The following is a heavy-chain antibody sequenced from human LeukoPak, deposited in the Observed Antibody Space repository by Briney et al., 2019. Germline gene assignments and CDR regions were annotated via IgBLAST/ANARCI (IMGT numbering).Heavy chain of an antibody. J-gene: IGHJ4*02. CDR3: ARLPDKYCSGGSCYRNDY. CDR2: IYASGKT. CDR1: GGSISTYF. D-gene: IGHD2-15*01. V-gene: IGHV4-4*07. Sequence: PSETLSLTCTVSGGSISTYFWSWIRQPAGKGLEWIGRIYASGKTNYNPSLKSRVTMSVDTPKNRFSLKMSSVTAADTAVYYCARLPDKYCSGGSCYRNDYWGQGTLVTVSS.